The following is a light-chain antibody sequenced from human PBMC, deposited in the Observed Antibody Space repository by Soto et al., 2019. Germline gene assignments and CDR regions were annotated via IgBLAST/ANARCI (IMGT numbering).Light chain of an antibody. Sequence: DSQVTESPSSHYASEGDRVSITCRASQSISGYVNCYQQKPGKAPKLLIYAASTLQSGVPSRFSGSGSGTEFTLTISSLQPEYFATYYCQDFNSFPITFGEGARLE. J-gene: IGKJ5*01. CDR1: QSISGY. CDR2: AAS. CDR3: QDFNSFPIT. V-gene: IGKV1-9*01.